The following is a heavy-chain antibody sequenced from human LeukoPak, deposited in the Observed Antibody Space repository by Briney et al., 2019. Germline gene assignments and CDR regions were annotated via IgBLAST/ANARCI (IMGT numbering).Heavy chain of an antibody. CDR2: IYYSGST. CDR1: GGSISSSSYY. Sequence: SETLSLTCTVSGGSISSSSYYWGWIRQPPGKGLEWIGSIYYSGSTYYNPSLKSRVTISVDTSKNQFSLKLSSVTAADTAVYYCARDLESIAAAGTPYYYYYYMDVWGKGTTVTISS. V-gene: IGHV4-39*07. CDR3: ARDLESIAAAGTPYYYYYYMDV. J-gene: IGHJ6*03. D-gene: IGHD6-13*01.